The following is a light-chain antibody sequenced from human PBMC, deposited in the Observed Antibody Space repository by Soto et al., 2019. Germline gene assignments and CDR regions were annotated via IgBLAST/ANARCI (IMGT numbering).Light chain of an antibody. CDR2: KAF. CDR3: QQYNNYPRT. V-gene: IGKV1-5*03. CDR1: QSISSW. J-gene: IGKJ1*01. Sequence: DIQMTQSPSTLSASVGDRVTITCRASQSISSWLAWYQQKPGKAPKVLIYKAFSLESGVPSRFSGSGSGTEFTLTISSLQPDDFGTYYCQQYNNYPRTFGQGTKVEV.